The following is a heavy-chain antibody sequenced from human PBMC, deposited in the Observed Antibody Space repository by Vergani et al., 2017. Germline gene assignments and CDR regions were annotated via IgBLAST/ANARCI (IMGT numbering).Heavy chain of an antibody. J-gene: IGHJ4*02. CDR3: ARGSRAEGGSGPDE. Sequence: QVQLQESGPGLVKPSQTLSLSCTVSGGSVRTSIGYYWTWIRQPAGKTLEWIGEIFSSGTTNYNPSFKNRVTMSVDTAKNQFSLKQNSVTAADTAVYYCARGSRAEGGSGPDEWGQGTLVTVSS. CDR1: GGSVRTSIGYY. D-gene: IGHD6-13*01. CDR2: IFSSGTT. V-gene: IGHV4-61*02.